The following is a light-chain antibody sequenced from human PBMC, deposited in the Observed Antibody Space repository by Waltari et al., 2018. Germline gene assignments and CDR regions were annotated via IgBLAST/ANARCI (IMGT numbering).Light chain of an antibody. CDR3: QQYYSTPWT. CDR1: QSVLYSSNNKNY. Sequence: DIVMTQSPDSRAVSLGERATINFKSSQSVLYSSNNKNYLAWYQQKPGQPPKLLIYWASTRESGVPDRFSGSGSGTDFTLTISSLQAEDVAVYYCQQYYSTPWTFGQGTKVEIK. V-gene: IGKV4-1*01. J-gene: IGKJ1*01. CDR2: WAS.